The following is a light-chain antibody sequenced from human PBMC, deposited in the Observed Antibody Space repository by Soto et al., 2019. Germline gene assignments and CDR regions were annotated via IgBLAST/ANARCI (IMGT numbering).Light chain of an antibody. CDR1: SSDVGRYNY. J-gene: IGLJ2*01. Sequence: QSALTQPPSASGSPGQSVTISCTGSSSDVGRYNYVSWYQQHPVKAPKLIIYEVSQRPSGVPDRFSGSKSGNTGSLTVSGLQAEDEADYYCSSYADNKLVFGGGTKLTVL. CDR2: EVS. V-gene: IGLV2-8*01. CDR3: SSYADNKLV.